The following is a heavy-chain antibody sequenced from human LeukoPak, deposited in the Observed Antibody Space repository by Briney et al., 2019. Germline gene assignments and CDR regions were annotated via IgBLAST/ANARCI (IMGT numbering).Heavy chain of an antibody. J-gene: IGHJ4*02. CDR2: IYYSGST. Sequence: SETLSLTCTVSGGSISSHYWSWIRQPPGKGLEWIGYIYYSGSTNYNPPLKSRVTISVDTSKNQFSLKLSSVTAADTAVYYCARSASLFGVVIIYFDYWGQGTLVTVSS. D-gene: IGHD3-3*01. CDR1: GGSISSHY. V-gene: IGHV4-59*11. CDR3: ARSASLFGVVIIYFDY.